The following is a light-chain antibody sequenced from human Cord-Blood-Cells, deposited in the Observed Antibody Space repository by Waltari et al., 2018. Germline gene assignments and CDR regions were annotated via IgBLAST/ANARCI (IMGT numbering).Light chain of an antibody. CDR1: QSISSY. CDR2: AAS. V-gene: IGKV1-39*01. J-gene: IGKJ1*01. CDR3: QQSYSTPRT. Sequence: GDRVTITCRASQSISSYLNWYQQKPGKAPKLLIYAASSLQSGVPSMFSGSGSGTDFPLTISSLQPEDFATYDCQQSYSTPRTFGQGTKVEIK.